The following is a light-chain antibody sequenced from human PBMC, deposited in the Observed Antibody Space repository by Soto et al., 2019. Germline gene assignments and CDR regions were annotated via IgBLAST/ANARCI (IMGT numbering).Light chain of an antibody. V-gene: IGKV3D-15*02. CDR3: QQYGDLPWT. Sequence: EIVMTQSPATLSVSPGERATLSCRASQSVSSNFAWYQQKPGQAPRLLIYGASSRATGIPDRFSGSGSGTDFTLTIDRLESEDFAVYFCQQYGDLPWTFGQGTKVDIK. CDR2: GAS. J-gene: IGKJ1*01. CDR1: QSVSSN.